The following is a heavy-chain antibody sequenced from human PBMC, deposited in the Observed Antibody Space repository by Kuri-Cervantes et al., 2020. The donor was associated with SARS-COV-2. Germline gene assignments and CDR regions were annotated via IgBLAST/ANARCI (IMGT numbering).Heavy chain of an antibody. CDR1: GFTFSDYY. CDR3: AREFFGVVNGYFDY. D-gene: IGHD3-3*01. V-gene: IGHV3-21*01. CDR2: ISTSSAYI. Sequence: GGSLRLSCAASGFTFSDYYMNWVRQAPGKGLEWVSYISTSSAYIYHGDSVKGRFIISRDNAKNSLYLQMTSLRAEDTAVYYCAREFFGVVNGYFDYWGQGTLVTVSS. J-gene: IGHJ4*02.